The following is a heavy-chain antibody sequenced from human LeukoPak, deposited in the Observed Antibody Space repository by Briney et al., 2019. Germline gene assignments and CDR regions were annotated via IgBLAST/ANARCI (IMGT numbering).Heavy chain of an antibody. J-gene: IGHJ3*02. Sequence: PGGSLRLSCAASGFTFSSYAMHWVRQAPGKGLEWVAVISYDGSNKYYADSVKGRFTISRDNSKNTLYLQMNSLRAEDTALYYCAKVIYGRNGGSSSTAFDIWGQGTMVTVSS. CDR3: AKVIYGRNGGSSSTAFDI. CDR2: ISYDGSNK. CDR1: GFTFSSYA. V-gene: IGHV3-30-3*01. D-gene: IGHD2-15*01.